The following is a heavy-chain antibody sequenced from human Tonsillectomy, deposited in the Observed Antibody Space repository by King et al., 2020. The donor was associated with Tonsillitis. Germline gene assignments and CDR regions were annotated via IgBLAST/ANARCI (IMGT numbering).Heavy chain of an antibody. Sequence: VQLQESGPGLVKPSETLSLTFTFSCCSILSSSFPFIRQPPFPFLSFLFSLSSLFFPSSNPCHQRLLTQSPDTSKNQFSLNLSSVTAADTAVYYCVVWGYYDRNAFDIWGQGTMVTVSS. CDR3: VVWGYYDRNAFDI. CDR2: LSSLFFP. D-gene: IGHD3-22*01. J-gene: IGHJ3*02. CDR1: CCSILSSS. V-gene: IGHV4-59*08.